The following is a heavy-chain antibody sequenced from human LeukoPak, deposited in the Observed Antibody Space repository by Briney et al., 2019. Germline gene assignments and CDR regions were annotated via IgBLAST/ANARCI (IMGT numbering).Heavy chain of an antibody. V-gene: IGHV1-69*13. D-gene: IGHD3-10*01. CDR3: ARDPYVRITMVRGVIPSYLDV. CDR2: IIPIFGTA. J-gene: IGHJ6*03. Sequence: ASVKVSCKASGGTFSSYAISWVRQAPGQGLEWMGGIIPIFGTANYAQKFQGRVTITADESTSTAYMELSSLRSEDTAVYYCARDPYVRITMVRGVIPSYLDVWGKGTTVTISS. CDR1: GGTFSSYA.